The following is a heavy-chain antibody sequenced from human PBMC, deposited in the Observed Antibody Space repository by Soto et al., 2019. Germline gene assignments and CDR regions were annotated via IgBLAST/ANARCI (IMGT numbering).Heavy chain of an antibody. CDR1: GYTFTSYD. D-gene: IGHD3-3*01. J-gene: IGHJ6*02. CDR3: ARGPRGGYDFWSGDYPCDYYYYGMDV. CDR2: MNHNSGNT. Sequence: QVQLVQSGAEVKKPGASVKVSCKASGYTFTSYDINWVRQATGQGLEWMGWMNHNSGNTGYAQKLQGRVTMTRNTSISTAYMELSSLRSEDTAVYYCARGPRGGYDFWSGDYPCDYYYYGMDVWGQGTTVTVSS. V-gene: IGHV1-8*01.